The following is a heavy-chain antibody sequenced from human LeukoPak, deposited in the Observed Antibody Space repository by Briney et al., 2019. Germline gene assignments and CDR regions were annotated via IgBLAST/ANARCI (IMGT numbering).Heavy chain of an antibody. CDR1: GFTFSSYS. CDR2: ISSSSSTI. J-gene: IGHJ3*02. Sequence: GGSLRLSCAASGFTFSSYSMNWVRQAPGKGLEWVSYISSSSSTIYYADSVKGRFTISRDNAKNSLYLQMNSLRAEDTAVYYCASGWELQSAFDIWGQGTMVTVSS. D-gene: IGHD1-26*01. CDR3: ASGWELQSAFDI. V-gene: IGHV3-48*01.